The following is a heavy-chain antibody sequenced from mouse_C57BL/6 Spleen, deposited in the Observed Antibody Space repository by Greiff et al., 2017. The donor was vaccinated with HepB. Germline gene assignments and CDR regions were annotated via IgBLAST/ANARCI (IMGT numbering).Heavy chain of an antibody. J-gene: IGHJ2*01. CDR2: ISDGGSYT. CDR3: ARGLGRENYFDY. Sequence: EVKVVESGGGLVKPGGSLKLSCAASGFTFSSYAMSWVRQTPEKRLEWVATISDGGSYTYYPDNVKGRFTISRDNAKNNLYLQMSHLKSEDTAMYYCARGLGRENYFDYWGQGTTLTVSS. D-gene: IGHD4-1*01. V-gene: IGHV5-4*03. CDR1: GFTFSSYA.